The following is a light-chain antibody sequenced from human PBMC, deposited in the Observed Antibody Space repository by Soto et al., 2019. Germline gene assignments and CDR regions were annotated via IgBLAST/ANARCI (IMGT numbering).Light chain of an antibody. CDR2: TDN. CDR3: AAWDDGLRAVV. Sequence: QSVLTQPPSMSGTPVQRVTISCSGTTSNVGSNTVNWYQQLPGAAPKLLIYTDNQRPSRVPDRFSGSKSGTSASLAISGLLSEDEADYYCAAWDDGLRAVVFGGGTKLTVL. V-gene: IGLV1-44*01. J-gene: IGLJ2*01. CDR1: TSNVGSNT.